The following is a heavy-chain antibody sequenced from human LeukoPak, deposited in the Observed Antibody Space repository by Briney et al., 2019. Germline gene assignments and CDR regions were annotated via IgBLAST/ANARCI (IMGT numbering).Heavy chain of an antibody. CDR3: AGGWLQPQEYYFDY. CDR2: IHYSGST. Sequence: SETLSLTCTVSGGSISSSSYYWGWIRQPPGKGLEWIGTIHYSGSTYYNTSLKSRVTISVDTSKNQFSLKLRSVTAADTAVYYCAGGWLQPQEYYFDYWGQGTLVTVSS. D-gene: IGHD5-24*01. V-gene: IGHV4-39*07. CDR1: GGSISSSSYY. J-gene: IGHJ4*02.